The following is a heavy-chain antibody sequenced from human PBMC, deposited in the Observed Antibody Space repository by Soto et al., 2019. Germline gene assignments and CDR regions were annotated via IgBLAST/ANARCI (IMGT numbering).Heavy chain of an antibody. CDR1: GYTFTTYG. V-gene: IGHV1-18*01. J-gene: IGHJ4*02. D-gene: IGHD2-21*02. Sequence: WASVKVSCKASGYTFTTYGITWVRQAPGQGLEWMGWISAYNGDTNYAQKLQGRLTMTTDTSTSTAYMELRSLRSDDTAVYYCARDHCGGDCYPDPYDYWGQGTLVTVSS. CDR2: ISAYNGDT. CDR3: ARDHCGGDCYPDPYDY.